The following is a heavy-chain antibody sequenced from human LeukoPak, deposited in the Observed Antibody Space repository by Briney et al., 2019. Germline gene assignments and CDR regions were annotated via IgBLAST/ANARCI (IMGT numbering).Heavy chain of an antibody. Sequence: ASVKVSCKVSGYTLTELSMHWVRQAPGKGLEWMGGFDPEDGETIYAQKFQGRVTMTEDTSTDTAYMELSSLRSEDTAVYYCATSDGYDYVWGSYRYSSDYWGQGTLVTVSS. CDR2: FDPEDGET. V-gene: IGHV1-24*01. CDR3: ATSDGYDYVWGSYRYSSDY. D-gene: IGHD3-16*02. CDR1: GYTLTELS. J-gene: IGHJ4*02.